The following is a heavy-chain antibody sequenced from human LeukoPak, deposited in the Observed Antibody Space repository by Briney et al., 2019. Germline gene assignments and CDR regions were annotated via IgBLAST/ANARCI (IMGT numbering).Heavy chain of an antibody. D-gene: IGHD1-26*01. Sequence: PGGSLRLSCAASGFTFSSYAMSWVRQAPGKGLEWVSAISGSGGSTYYADSVKGRFTISRDNSKNTLYLQMNSLRAEDTAVYYCAKDIVGATLGTWFDPWAQGTLVTVSS. CDR3: AKDIVGATLGTWFDP. CDR2: ISGSGGST. CDR1: GFTFSSYA. V-gene: IGHV3-23*01. J-gene: IGHJ5*02.